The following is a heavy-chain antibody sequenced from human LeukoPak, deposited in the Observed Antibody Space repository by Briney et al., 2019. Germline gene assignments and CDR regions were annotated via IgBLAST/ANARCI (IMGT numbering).Heavy chain of an antibody. V-gene: IGHV3-7*01. CDR2: IKQDGGEK. CDR1: GYSFSTYW. D-gene: IGHD1-1*01. J-gene: IGHJ4*02. Sequence: PGGSLRLSCVASGYSFSTYWMSWVRQAPGKGLEWVANIKQDGGEKYYVDSVKGRFTISRDNAKNTLYLQMNSLRAEDTAVYYCAREVPTGTYYFDYWGQGTLVTVSS. CDR3: AREVPTGTYYFDY.